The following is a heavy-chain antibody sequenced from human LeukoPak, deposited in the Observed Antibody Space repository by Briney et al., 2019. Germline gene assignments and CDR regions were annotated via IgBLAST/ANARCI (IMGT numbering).Heavy chain of an antibody. V-gene: IGHV3-33*06. CDR3: AKEYSSGWSYDY. D-gene: IGHD6-19*01. J-gene: IGHJ4*02. Sequence: GRSLRLSCAASGFTFSSYGMHRVRQAPGKGLEWVAVIWYDGSNKYYADSVKGRFTISRDNSKNTLYLQMNSLRAEDTAVYYCAKEYSSGWSYDYWGQGTLVTVSS. CDR1: GFTFSSYG. CDR2: IWYDGSNK.